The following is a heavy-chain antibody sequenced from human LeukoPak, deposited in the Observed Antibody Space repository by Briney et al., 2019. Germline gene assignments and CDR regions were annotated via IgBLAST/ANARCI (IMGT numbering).Heavy chain of an antibody. Sequence: PGGPLRLSCAASGFTFSSYAMSWVRQAPGKGLEWVSAISGSGGSTYYADSVKGRFTISRDNSKNTLYLQMNSLRAEDTAVYYCAKARLRYFDWLFNYWGQGTLVTVSS. V-gene: IGHV3-23*01. J-gene: IGHJ4*02. CDR3: AKARLRYFDWLFNY. CDR1: GFTFSSYA. D-gene: IGHD3-9*01. CDR2: ISGSGGST.